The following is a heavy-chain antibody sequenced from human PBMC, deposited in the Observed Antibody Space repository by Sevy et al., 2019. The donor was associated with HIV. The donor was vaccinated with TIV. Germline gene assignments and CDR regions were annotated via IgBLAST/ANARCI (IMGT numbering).Heavy chain of an antibody. CDR1: GFTFSNAW. Sequence: GGSLRLSCAASGFTFSNAWMSWVRQAPGKGLEWVGRIKSKTDGGTTDYAAPVKGRFTMSRDDSKNTLYQQMNSLKTGDTAAYDCTADYSTMIVAPFAFDIWGQGTMVTVSS. J-gene: IGHJ3*02. V-gene: IGHV3-15*01. CDR3: TADYSTMIVAPFAFDI. CDR2: IKSKTDGGTT. D-gene: IGHD3-22*01.